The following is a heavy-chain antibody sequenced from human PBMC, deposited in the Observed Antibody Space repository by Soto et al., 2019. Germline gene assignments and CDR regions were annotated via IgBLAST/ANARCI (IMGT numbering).Heavy chain of an antibody. CDR2: IYSGGST. CDR1: GFTVSSNY. CDR3: ARGPSGGYYYYMDV. Sequence: GGPLRLSCAASGFTVSSNYMSWVRQAPGKGLEWVSVIYSGGSTYYADSVKGRFTISRDNSKNTLYLQMNSLRAEDTAVYYCARGPSGGYYYYMDVWGKGTTVTVSS. V-gene: IGHV3-53*01. J-gene: IGHJ6*03. D-gene: IGHD3-10*01.